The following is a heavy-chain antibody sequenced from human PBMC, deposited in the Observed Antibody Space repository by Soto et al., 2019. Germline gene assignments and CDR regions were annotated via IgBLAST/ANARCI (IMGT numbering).Heavy chain of an antibody. J-gene: IGHJ5*01. CDR2: IYKSATT. CDR1: GDSISNLDYF. D-gene: IGHD7-27*01. V-gene: IGHV4-30-4*01. CDR3: ARGRYCLTGRCFPNWFES. Sequence: SETLSLTCSVSGDSISNLDYFWAWIRQPPGQALEYIGYIYKSATTYYNPSFESRVVISVDTSKSQFSLNVTAVTAADTAVYFCARGRYCLTGRCFPNWFESGGQGALVTISS.